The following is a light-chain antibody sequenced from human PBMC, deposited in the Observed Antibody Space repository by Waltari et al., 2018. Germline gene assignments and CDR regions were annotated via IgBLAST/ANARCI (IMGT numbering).Light chain of an antibody. J-gene: IGLJ3*02. Sequence: QSALTQPPSASGSPGQSVTISCTGTSSDVGGYNYVSWYQQHPGKAPKRMIYEVSKRPSGVPDRCSGSKAGNTASLTVSGLQAEDEADYYCSSYAGSTWVFGGGTKLTVL. CDR2: EVS. CDR3: SSYAGSTWV. V-gene: IGLV2-8*01. CDR1: SSDVGGYNY.